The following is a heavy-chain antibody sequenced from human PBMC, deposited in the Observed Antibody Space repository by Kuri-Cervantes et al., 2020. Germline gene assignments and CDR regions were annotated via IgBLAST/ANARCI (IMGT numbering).Heavy chain of an antibody. CDR1: GGSISTYY. V-gene: IGHV4-59*01. Sequence: SETLSLTCTVAGGSISTYYWTWIRQLPGQGLEWIGYIYYIGRTTYNPSLKSQVTISVDTSNNQFSLNLDSVTAADTAVYYCAWGRYSGYDFDGMDVCGQGTTVTVS. CDR3: AWGRYSGYDFDGMDV. CDR2: IYYIGRT. D-gene: IGHD5-12*01. J-gene: IGHJ6*02.